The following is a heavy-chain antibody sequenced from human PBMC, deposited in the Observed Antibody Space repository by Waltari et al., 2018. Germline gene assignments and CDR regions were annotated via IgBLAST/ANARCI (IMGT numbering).Heavy chain of an antibody. V-gene: IGHV1-2*02. Sequence: QVQLVQSGAEVKKPGASVQVSCKASGYTFTGYSMHWVRPAPEQGLEWMGWINPNSGGTNYAQKFQGRVTMTRDTSISTAYMELSRLRSDDTAVYYCARDQTRVTMVRGYGYWGQGTLVTVSS. D-gene: IGHD3-10*01. CDR3: ARDQTRVTMVRGYGY. CDR2: INPNSGGT. CDR1: GYTFTGYS. J-gene: IGHJ4*02.